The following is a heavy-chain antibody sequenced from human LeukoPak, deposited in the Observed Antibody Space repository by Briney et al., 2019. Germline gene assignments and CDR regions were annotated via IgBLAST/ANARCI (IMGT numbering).Heavy chain of an antibody. CDR2: IYSSGST. CDR3: ARDLNSGNFWDY. Sequence: SETLSLTCTVSGGSTSSYYWSWIRQPAGKGLEWVGRIYSSGSTDYNPSLKSRVTLSVDTSKNQFSLKLNSVTAADTAVYYCARDLNSGNFWDYWGQGTLVTVSS. D-gene: IGHD1-7*01. J-gene: IGHJ4*02. CDR1: GGSTSSYY. V-gene: IGHV4-4*07.